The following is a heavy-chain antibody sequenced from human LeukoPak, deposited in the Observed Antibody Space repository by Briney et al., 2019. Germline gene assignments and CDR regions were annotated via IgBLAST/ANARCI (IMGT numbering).Heavy chain of an antibody. Sequence: GGSLRLSCAASGFTLSSYGMHWVRQAPGKGLEWVAVISYDGSNKYYADSVKGRFTISRDNSKNTLYLQMNSLRAEDTAVYYCAKGYCSSTSCYKSYFDYWGQGTLVTVSS. J-gene: IGHJ4*02. V-gene: IGHV3-30*18. CDR1: GFTLSSYG. CDR2: ISYDGSNK. CDR3: AKGYCSSTSCYKSYFDY. D-gene: IGHD2-2*02.